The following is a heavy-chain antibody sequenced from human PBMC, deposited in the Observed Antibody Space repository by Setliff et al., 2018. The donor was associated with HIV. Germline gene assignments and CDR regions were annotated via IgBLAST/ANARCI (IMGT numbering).Heavy chain of an antibody. J-gene: IGHJ5*02. CDR3: AKGGYSSSWAPNWFDP. D-gene: IGHD6-13*01. CDR2: ISGSGGST. CDR1: GFTFSNYA. Sequence: GGSLRLSCAASGFTFSNYAMTWVRQAPGKGLEWVSAISGSGGSTYYTDSVKGRFTISRDNSKNTLYLQMNSLRAEDTAVYYCAKGGYSSSWAPNWFDPWGQGTLVTVSS. V-gene: IGHV3-23*01.